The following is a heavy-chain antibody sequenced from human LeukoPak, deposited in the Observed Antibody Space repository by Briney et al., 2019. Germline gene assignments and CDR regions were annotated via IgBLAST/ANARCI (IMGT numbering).Heavy chain of an antibody. CDR3: ARGGGLDV. D-gene: IGHD2-15*01. J-gene: IGHJ6*02. CDR1: GFTFSSYC. V-gene: IGHV3-7*03. CDR2: IYHTGNVN. Sequence: GGSLRLSCAASGFTFSSYCMNWARQAPGKGLEWVASIYHTGNVNYYVDSVKGRFSISRDNAKNSRHLQMSNLRAEDTAVYCCARGGGLDVWGQGATVTVSS.